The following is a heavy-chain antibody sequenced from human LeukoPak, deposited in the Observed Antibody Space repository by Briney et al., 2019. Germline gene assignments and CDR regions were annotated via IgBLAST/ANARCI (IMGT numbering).Heavy chain of an antibody. Sequence: HPGGSLRLSCAASGFTFSAYAMHWVRQAPGKGLEWVAVISYDGSDKYYPDSVKGRFTISRDNSKNTLYLQVNSLRAEDTAVYYCAKDLSRGGAFDYWGQGTLVTVSS. CDR1: GFTFSAYA. D-gene: IGHD5-24*01. CDR2: ISYDGSDK. J-gene: IGHJ4*02. V-gene: IGHV3-30*18. CDR3: AKDLSRGGAFDY.